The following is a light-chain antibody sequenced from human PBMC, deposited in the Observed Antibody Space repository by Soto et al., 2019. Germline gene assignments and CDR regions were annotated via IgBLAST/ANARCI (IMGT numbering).Light chain of an antibody. J-gene: IGLJ1*01. CDR1: NIESKS. Sequence: LTQPACVSVAPGQTYRITCGGNNIESKSVHWYQQRPGQAPVLVIYVDSDRPSGIPDRFSASTSGNTAALTISRVEAGDEADYYCKVWDTISDHYVFGSGTKVTVL. CDR3: KVWDTISDHYV. V-gene: IGLV3-21*02. CDR2: VDS.